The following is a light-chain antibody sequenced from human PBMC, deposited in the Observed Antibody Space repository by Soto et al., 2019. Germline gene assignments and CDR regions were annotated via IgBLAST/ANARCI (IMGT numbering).Light chain of an antibody. J-gene: IGKJ1*01. V-gene: IGKV1-5*01. CDR2: DAS. CDR1: QSISSW. CDR3: QQYNSDFWT. Sequence: DIQMTQSPSTLSASVGDRVTITCRASQSISSWLAWYQQKPGKAPKLLIYDASSLESGVPSRFSGSGSGTDFTLTISSLQPDDFATYYCQQYNSDFWTFGQGTKVEIK.